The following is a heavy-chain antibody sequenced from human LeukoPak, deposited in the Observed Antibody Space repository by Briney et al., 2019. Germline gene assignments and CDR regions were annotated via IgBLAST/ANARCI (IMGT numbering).Heavy chain of an antibody. D-gene: IGHD3-22*01. V-gene: IGHV3-9*01. CDR1: GFTFDDYA. CDR2: ISWNSGSI. Sequence: PGRSLRLSCAASGFTFDDYAMHWVRQAPGKGLEWVSGISWNSGSIGYADSVKGRFTISRDNAKNSLYLQMNSLRAEDTAVYYCARGSPQFITMIVVGYDYWGQGTLVTVSS. CDR3: ARGSPQFITMIVVGYDY. J-gene: IGHJ4*02.